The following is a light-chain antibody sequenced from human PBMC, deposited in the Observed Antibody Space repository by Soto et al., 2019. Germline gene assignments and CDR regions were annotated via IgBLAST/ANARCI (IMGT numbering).Light chain of an antibody. CDR2: WAS. V-gene: IGKV4-1*01. CDR1: QSVIHTSNNKSY. CDR3: QQYYSTPRT. Sequence: DILMTQSPYSLSVSLGERATINCKSSQSVIHTSNNKSYLAWYQQKAGQPPELLLYWASARDSGVPDRFSGSGSGTDFTLTISSLQAEDVAVYYCQQYYSTPRTFGQGTKVDIK. J-gene: IGKJ2*01.